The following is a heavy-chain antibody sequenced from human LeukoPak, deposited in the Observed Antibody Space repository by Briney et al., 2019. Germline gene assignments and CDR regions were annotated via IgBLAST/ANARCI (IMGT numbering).Heavy chain of an antibody. J-gene: IGHJ4*02. Sequence: PSETLSLTCAVYGGSFSGYYWSWIRQPLGKGLEWIGEINHSGSTNYNPSLKSRVTISVDTSKNQFSLKLSSVTAAATAAYYCAGGLREDRVDYWGQGTLVTVSS. D-gene: IGHD2-15*01. CDR2: INHSGST. V-gene: IGHV4-34*01. CDR3: AGGLREDRVDY. CDR1: GGSFSGYY.